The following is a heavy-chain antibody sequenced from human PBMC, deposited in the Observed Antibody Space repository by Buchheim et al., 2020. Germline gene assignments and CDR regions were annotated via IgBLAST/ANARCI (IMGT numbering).Heavy chain of an antibody. CDR1: GGSFSDYY. J-gene: IGHJ4*02. CDR2: INHTGTT. V-gene: IGHV4-34*02. D-gene: IGHD6-6*01. CDR3: ARRKIAARLRIFDY. Sequence: QVQLQQWGAGLLKPSETLSLTCAVYGGSFSDYYWTWVRQPPGKGLESIGEINHTGTTNYNPSLKSRVTISVDTPKSQFSLKLSSVTATDTAVYYCARRKIAARLRIFDYWGQGTL.